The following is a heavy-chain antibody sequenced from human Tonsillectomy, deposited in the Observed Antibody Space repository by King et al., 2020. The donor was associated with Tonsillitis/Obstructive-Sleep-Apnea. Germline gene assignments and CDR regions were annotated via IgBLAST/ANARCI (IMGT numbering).Heavy chain of an antibody. CDR3: ATGITMVRGADRGYYYYMDV. Sequence: VQLVESGAEVKKPGESLKISCKGSGYSFTSYLIGWVRQMTGKGLEWMGIIYPVDSDTRYSPSFQVQGTISADKSISTSYLQWSSLKASDIAMYYCATGITMVRGADRGYYYYMDVWGKGTTVTVSS. CDR1: GYSFTSYL. D-gene: IGHD3-10*01. V-gene: IGHV5-51*01. J-gene: IGHJ6*03. CDR2: IYPVDSDT.